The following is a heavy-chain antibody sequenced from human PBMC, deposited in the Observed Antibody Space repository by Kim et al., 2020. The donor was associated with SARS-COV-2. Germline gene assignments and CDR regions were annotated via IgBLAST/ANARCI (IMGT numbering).Heavy chain of an antibody. CDR2: FDPEDGET. J-gene: IGHJ6*02. D-gene: IGHD3-10*01. CDR1: GYTLTELS. Sequence: ASVKVSCKVSGYTLTELSMHWVRQAPGKGLEWMGGFDPEDGETIYAQKFQGRVTMTEDTSTDTAYMELSSLRSEDTAMYYCATGNLYKAWFGELLLIRLSDYYGMDVWGQGTTVTVSS. V-gene: IGHV1-24*01. CDR3: ATGNLYKAWFGELLLIRLSDYYGMDV.